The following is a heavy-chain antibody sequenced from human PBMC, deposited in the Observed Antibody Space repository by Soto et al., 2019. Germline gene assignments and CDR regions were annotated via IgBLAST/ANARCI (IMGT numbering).Heavy chain of an antibody. V-gene: IGHV4-31*03. J-gene: IGHJ3*02. D-gene: IGHD2-15*01. CDR2: IYYSGST. CDR1: GGSISSGVYY. CDR3: ASYWGSGNDAKGFHI. Sequence: SETLSLTCTVSGGSISSGVYYWSWIRQHPGKGLEWIGYIYYSGSTYYNPSLKSRVIISIDTSKNQFSLRLSSVTAADTAVYYCASYWGSGNDAKGFHIWGQGTVVTVSS.